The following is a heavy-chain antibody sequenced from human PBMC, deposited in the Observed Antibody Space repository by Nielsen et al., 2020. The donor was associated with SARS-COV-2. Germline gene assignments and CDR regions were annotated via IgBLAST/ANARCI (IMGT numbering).Heavy chain of an antibody. J-gene: IGHJ6*02. V-gene: IGHV5-10-1*01. CDR1: GYSFTSYW. CDR2: IDPSASYT. Sequence: GESLKISCQGSGYSFTSYWIGWVRQMPGKGLEWMGRIDPSASYTNYSPSFQGHVTISADKSISTAYLQWSSLKASDTAMYYCARHSVWGSYCSGGSCYDGMDVWGQGTTVTVSS. CDR3: ARHSVWGSYCSGGSCYDGMDV. D-gene: IGHD2-15*01.